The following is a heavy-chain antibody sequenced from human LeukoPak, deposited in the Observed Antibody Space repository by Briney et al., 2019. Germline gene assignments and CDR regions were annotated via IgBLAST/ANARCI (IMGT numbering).Heavy chain of an antibody. Sequence: ASVKVSCKASGYTFTGYYMHWVRQAPGQGLEWMGWINPNSGGTNYAQKFQGRVTMTRDTSISTAYMELSRLRSDDTAVYYCARTMSCSSTSCYLGNKNYYYYYYMDVWGKGTTVTVSS. CDR1: GYTFTGYY. V-gene: IGHV1-2*02. D-gene: IGHD2-2*01. J-gene: IGHJ6*03. CDR3: ARTMSCSSTSCYLGNKNYYYYYYMDV. CDR2: INPNSGGT.